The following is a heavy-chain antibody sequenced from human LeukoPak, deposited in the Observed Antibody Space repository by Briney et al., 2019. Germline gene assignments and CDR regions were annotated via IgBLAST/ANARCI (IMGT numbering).Heavy chain of an antibody. V-gene: IGHV3-15*01. D-gene: IGHD1-26*01. J-gene: IGHJ4*02. Sequence: GGSLRLSCAASGFTFSNAWMSWVRQAPGKGLEWVGRIKSKTDGGTTDYAAPVKGRFTISRDDSKNTLYLQMNSLKTEDTAVYYCTTAEWGAWDYFDYWGQGTLVTVSS. CDR3: TTAEWGAWDYFDY. CDR1: GFTFSNAW. CDR2: IKSKTDGGTT.